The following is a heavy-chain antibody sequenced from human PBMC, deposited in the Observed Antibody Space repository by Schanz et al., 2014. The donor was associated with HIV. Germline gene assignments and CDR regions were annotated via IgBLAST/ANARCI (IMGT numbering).Heavy chain of an antibody. CDR2: IWYDGTDK. J-gene: IGHJ4*02. CDR3: AKEEQQLGGVGGYHFDY. Sequence: QVQLVESGGGVVQPGRSLRLSCAASGFTFSSHGMHWVRQAPGKGLEWVAVIWYDGTDKYYGDSVKGRFTISRDKSKNTLYLQMNSLRAEDTAVYYCAKEEQQLGGVGGYHFDYWGQGTLVTVSS. V-gene: IGHV3-33*03. CDR1: GFTFSSHG. D-gene: IGHD6-13*01.